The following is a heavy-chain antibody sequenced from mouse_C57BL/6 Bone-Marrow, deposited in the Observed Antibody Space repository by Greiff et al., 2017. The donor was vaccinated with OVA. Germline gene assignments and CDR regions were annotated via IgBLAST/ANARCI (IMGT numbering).Heavy chain of an antibody. Sequence: QVQLQQPGAELVRPGSSVKLSCKASGYTFTSYWMHWVKQRPIQGLEWIGNIDPSDSETHYNQKFKDKATLTVDKSSSTAYMQLSSLTSEDSAVYYCVRKSYYYGSNYFDYWGQGTTLTVSS. CDR3: VRKSYYYGSNYFDY. CDR2: IDPSDSET. D-gene: IGHD1-1*01. J-gene: IGHJ2*01. CDR1: GYTFTSYW. V-gene: IGHV1-52*01.